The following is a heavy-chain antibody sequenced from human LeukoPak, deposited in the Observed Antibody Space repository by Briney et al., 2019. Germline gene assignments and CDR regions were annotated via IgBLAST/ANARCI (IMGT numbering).Heavy chain of an antibody. J-gene: IGHJ4*02. CDR1: GVSISSCGYY. D-gene: IGHD1-26*01. CDR2: IYYRVNT. Sequence: SDTLALPCTVSGVSISSCGYYWSWIRQHPGKGLEWSGYIYYRVNTYYNPYLTSRVTISVDTSTNKFSLKLSSVPAADTAVYYCARLSGRKTTPYWGKGTLVTVS. CDR3: ARLSGRKTTPY. V-gene: IGHV4-30-4*02.